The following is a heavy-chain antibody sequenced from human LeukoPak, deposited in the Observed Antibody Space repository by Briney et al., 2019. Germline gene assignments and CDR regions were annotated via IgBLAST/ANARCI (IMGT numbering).Heavy chain of an antibody. CDR2: INPNSGGT. V-gene: IGHV1-2*02. J-gene: IGHJ6*02. CDR1: GYTFTGYY. Sequence: GASVKVSCKASGYTFTGYYMHWVRQAPGQGLEWMGWINPNSGGTNYAQKFQGRVTMTRDTSISTAYMELSRLRSDDTAVYYCARAWIQLWPPYYYGMDVWGQGTTVTVSS. D-gene: IGHD5-18*01. CDR3: ARAWIQLWPPYYYGMDV.